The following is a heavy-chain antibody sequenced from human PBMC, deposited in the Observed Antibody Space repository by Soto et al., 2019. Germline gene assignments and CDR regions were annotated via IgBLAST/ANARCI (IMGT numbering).Heavy chain of an antibody. D-gene: IGHD3-22*01. CDR2: IYYSGST. V-gene: IGHV4-39*01. CDR3: ARRLYYDSSGFEGGGMDV. Sequence: PETLSLTCTVSGGSISSSSYYWGWIRQPPGMGLEWIGSIYYSGSTYYNPSLKSRVTISVDTSKNQFSLKLSSVTAADTAVYYCARRLYYDSSGFEGGGMDVWGQGTTVTVS. J-gene: IGHJ6*02. CDR1: GGSISSSSYY.